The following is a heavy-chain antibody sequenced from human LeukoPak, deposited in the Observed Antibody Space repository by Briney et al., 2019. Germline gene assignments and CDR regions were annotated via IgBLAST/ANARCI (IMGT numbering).Heavy chain of an antibody. CDR2: INHSGST. Sequence: PPEALSLTCANHGGSFSAYYWCWICPPPGEGLEWTGEINHSGSTNYNPSLKSRVTISVDTSKNQFSLRLSSVTAADTAVYYCASTGNYYDSSGYSKAPFDYWGQGTLVTVSS. CDR3: ASTGNYYDSSGYSKAPFDY. J-gene: IGHJ4*02. V-gene: IGHV4-34*01. D-gene: IGHD3-22*01. CDR1: GGSFSAYY.